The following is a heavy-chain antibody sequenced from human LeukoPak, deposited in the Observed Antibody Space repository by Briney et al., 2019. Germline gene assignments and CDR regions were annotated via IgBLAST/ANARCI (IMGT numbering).Heavy chain of an antibody. CDR3: AKPPLNQHNLDR. J-gene: IGHJ5*02. V-gene: IGHV3-30*02. CDR2: IRHDGSNT. CDR1: GFTFSLHG. Sequence: GGSLRLSCAVSGFTFSLHGMHWVRQAPGKGLEWVAFIRHDGSNTYYADSVKGRFTISRDNSKNTVYLSMSSLGVEDTAVYYCAKPPLNQHNLDRWGQGTLVTVFS.